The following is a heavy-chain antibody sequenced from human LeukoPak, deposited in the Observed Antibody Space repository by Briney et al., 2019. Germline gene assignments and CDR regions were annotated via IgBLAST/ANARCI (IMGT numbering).Heavy chain of an antibody. D-gene: IGHD6-13*01. J-gene: IGHJ4*02. CDR1: GFTFSSYW. Sequence: GGSLRLSCAASGFTFSSYWMSWVRQAPGKGLEGGANIKQDGSEKYYVDSVKGRFTISRDNAKNSLYLQMNSLRAEDTAVYYCARRRYSSSWDYFDYWGQGTLVTVSS. CDR2: IKQDGSEK. CDR3: ARRRYSSSWDYFDY. V-gene: IGHV3-7*01.